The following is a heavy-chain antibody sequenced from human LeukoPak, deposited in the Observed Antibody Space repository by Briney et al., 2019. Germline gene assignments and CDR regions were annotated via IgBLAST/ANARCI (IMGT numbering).Heavy chain of an antibody. J-gene: IGHJ4*02. CDR3: ARDLIRDTAYDY. Sequence: GRSLRLSCAASGFTFSSYGMHWVRQAPGKGLEWVAVIWYDGSNEYYADSVKGRFTISRDNSKNTLYLQMNSLRAEDTAVYYCARDLIRDTAYDYWGQGTLVTVSS. V-gene: IGHV3-33*01. CDR2: IWYDGSNE. D-gene: IGHD5-18*01. CDR1: GFTFSSYG.